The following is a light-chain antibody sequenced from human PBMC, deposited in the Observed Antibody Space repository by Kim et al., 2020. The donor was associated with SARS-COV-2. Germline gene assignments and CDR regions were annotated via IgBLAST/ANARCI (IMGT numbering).Light chain of an antibody. V-gene: IGLV3-1*01. CDR2: QDS. CDR1: KLGDKY. CDR3: QAWDSSTVV. Sequence: SVSPGQTASIPCSGDKLGDKYACWYQQKPGQSPVLVIYQDSKRPSGIPERFSGSNSGNTATLTIRGTQAMDEADYYCQAWDSSTVVFGGGTKLTVL. J-gene: IGLJ2*01.